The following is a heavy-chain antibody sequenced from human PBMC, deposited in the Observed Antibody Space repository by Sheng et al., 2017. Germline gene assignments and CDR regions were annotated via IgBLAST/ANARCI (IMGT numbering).Heavy chain of an antibody. V-gene: IGHV1-69*11. CDR2: IVVTLQKT. CDR1: GDTFRSYV. CDR3: ARDLRGMSNHFDN. Sequence: QVPLVQSAADVKKPTYSVKLSCKASGDTFRSYVIAWVRQAPGQRLEWMGRIVVTLQKTHYAEKFQGRVAISADEGTNTAYMELISLTSDDTAVYYCARDLRGMSNHFDNWGQGTLVTVSS. J-gene: IGHJ4*02. D-gene: IGHD6-13*01.